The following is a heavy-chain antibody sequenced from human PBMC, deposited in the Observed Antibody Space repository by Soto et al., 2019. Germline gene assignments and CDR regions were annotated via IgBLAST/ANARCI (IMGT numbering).Heavy chain of an antibody. J-gene: IGHJ3*02. CDR2: IYDSGST. V-gene: IGHV4-59*11. Sequence: SETVSMNCYIPGSSIPDLYWAWIRQSPGKGLDWLGYIYDSGSTSYNPSLKSRVTMSMDTSKTQFSLNLSSVTAADTAVYFCAASYYAILTGQFAFDMWGHGTMVT. CDR3: AASYYAILTGQFAFDM. D-gene: IGHD3-9*01. CDR1: GSSIPDLY.